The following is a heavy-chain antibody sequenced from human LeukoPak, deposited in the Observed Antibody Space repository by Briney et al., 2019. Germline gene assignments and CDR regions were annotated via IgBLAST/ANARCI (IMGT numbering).Heavy chain of an antibody. J-gene: IGHJ4*02. CDR1: GFTFSSYG. CDR3: AKGVETATIPYFDY. V-gene: IGHV3-23*01. CDR2: ISGSGGST. D-gene: IGHD5-24*01. Sequence: GGTLRLSCAASGFTFSSYGMSWVRQAPGKGLEWVSAISGSGGSTYYADSVKGRFTISRDNSKNTLYLQMNSLRAEDTAVYYCAKGVETATIPYFDYWGQGTLVTVSS.